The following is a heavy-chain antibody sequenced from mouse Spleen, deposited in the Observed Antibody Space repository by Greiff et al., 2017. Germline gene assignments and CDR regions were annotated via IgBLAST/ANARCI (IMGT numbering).Heavy chain of an antibody. CDR3: ARRGYDEAWFAY. D-gene: IGHD2-2*01. V-gene: IGHV3-6*02. CDR1: GYSITSGYY. CDR2: ISYDGSN. Sequence: EVKLQESGPGLVKPSQSLSLTCSVTGYSITSGYYWNWIRQFPGNKLEWMGYISYDGSNNYNPSLKNRISITRDTSKNQFFLKLNSVTTEDTATYYCARRGYDEAWFAYWGQGTLVTVSA. J-gene: IGHJ3*01.